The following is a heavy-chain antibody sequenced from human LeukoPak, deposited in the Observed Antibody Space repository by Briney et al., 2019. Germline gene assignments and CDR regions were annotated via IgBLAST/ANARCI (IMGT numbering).Heavy chain of an antibody. J-gene: IGHJ4*02. CDR1: GYTFTGYY. CDR3: AREGHYDILTGYYSSVLDY. Sequence: ASVKVSCKASGYTFTGYYMHWVRQAPGQGLEWMGWINPNSGGTNYAQKFQGRVTMTRDTSISTAYMELSRLRPDDTAVYYCAREGHYDILTGYYSSVLDYWGQGTLVTVSS. D-gene: IGHD3-9*01. V-gene: IGHV1-2*02. CDR2: INPNSGGT.